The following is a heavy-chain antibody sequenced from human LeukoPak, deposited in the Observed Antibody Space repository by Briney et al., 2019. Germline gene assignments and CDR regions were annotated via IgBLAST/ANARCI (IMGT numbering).Heavy chain of an antibody. CDR2: ISYDGSNK. CDR3: AREGQPYNWFDP. V-gene: IGHV3-30*01. Sequence: GRSLRLSCAASGFTFSSYAMHWVRQAPGKGLEWVAVISYDGSNKYYADSVKGRSTISRDDSKKTLYLQMNSLRAEDTAVYYCAREGQPYNWFDPWGQGTLVTVSS. CDR1: GFTFSSYA. D-gene: IGHD6-13*01. J-gene: IGHJ5*02.